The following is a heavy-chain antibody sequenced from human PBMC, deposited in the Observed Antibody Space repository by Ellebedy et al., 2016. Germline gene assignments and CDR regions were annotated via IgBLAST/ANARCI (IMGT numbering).Heavy chain of an antibody. CDR2: IYYSGST. J-gene: IGHJ6*03. V-gene: IGHV4-39*01. CDR3: ARRGLKYYYMDV. CDR1: GGSISSSSYY. Sequence: SETLSLTXTVSGGSISSSSYYWGWIREPPGKGLEWIGSIYYSGSTHYNPSLKSRVTMSVDTSKNQFSLKVSSVSAADTAVYYCARRGLKYYYMDVWGKGTTVTVSS.